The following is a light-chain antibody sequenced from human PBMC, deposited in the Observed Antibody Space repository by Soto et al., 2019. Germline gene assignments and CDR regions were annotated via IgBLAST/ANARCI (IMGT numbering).Light chain of an antibody. CDR1: QSVSNY. V-gene: IGKV3-11*01. CDR3: QQHINRLS. Sequence: EIVLTQSPATLSLSPGERATLSCRASQSVSNYLAWYQQKPGQAPRLLIYAASNRATGIPARFSGSGSGTDFTLTSSTLEPEDFAVYYCQQHINRLSFGGGTKVEIK. J-gene: IGKJ4*01. CDR2: AAS.